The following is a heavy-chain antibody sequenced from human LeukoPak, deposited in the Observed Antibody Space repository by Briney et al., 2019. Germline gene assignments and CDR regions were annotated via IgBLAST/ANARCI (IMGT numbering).Heavy chain of an antibody. CDR3: AKEGRPKSGGGYYDY. CDR2: VIENGGRT. D-gene: IGHD3-22*01. Sequence: QPGGSLRLSCAASGFSFSSYAMGWVRQAPGKGLEWVSTVIENGGRTYYADSVKGRFTMSRDNSKDTLYLQMNSLRAEDTAVYYCAKEGRPKSGGGYYDYWGQGTRVTVSS. V-gene: IGHV3-23*01. J-gene: IGHJ4*02. CDR1: GFSFSSYA.